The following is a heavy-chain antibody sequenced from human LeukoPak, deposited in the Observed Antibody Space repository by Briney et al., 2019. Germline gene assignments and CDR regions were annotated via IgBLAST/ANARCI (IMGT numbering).Heavy chain of an antibody. Sequence: ASVKVSCKASGYTFTGYYMHWVRQAPGQGVEGMGRINANSGGTNYAQKCQGRVTMTRDTSISTAYMELSRLRSDDTAVYYCARAAGGANAWGQGTLVTVSS. CDR3: ARAAGGANA. CDR1: GYTFTGYY. CDR2: INANSGGT. J-gene: IGHJ5*02. D-gene: IGHD1-26*01. V-gene: IGHV1-2*06.